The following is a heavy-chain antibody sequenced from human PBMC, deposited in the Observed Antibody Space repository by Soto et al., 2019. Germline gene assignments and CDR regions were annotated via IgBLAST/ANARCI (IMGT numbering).Heavy chain of an antibody. J-gene: IGHJ4*02. V-gene: IGHV4-59*11. CDR2: IYYSGST. D-gene: IGHD3-16*02. CDR3: ATARYISGWGAPYFDN. CDR1: GGSISGHS. Sequence: PSETLSLTCTVSGGSISGHSWSWIRQPPGKGLEWIGYIYYSGSTNYNPSLKSRVTISEDTSKNQFFLNLSSVTAADTAVYYCATARYISGWGAPYFDNWGQGARVTVSS.